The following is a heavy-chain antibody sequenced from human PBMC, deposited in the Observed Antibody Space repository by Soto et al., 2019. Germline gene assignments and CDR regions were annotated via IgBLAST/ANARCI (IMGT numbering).Heavy chain of an antibody. J-gene: IGHJ4*02. CDR1: ASSVSSSSYY. CDR3: GRLEGLATISYYFYY. V-gene: IGHV4-39*01. Sequence: SETLSLTCTVSASSVSSSSYYWGWVRQPPGKGLEWIGSVYYSGSTYYNPSLESRVTISVDKSKNQFSLKLMSLSAADTAVYYCGRLEGLATISYYFYYWGQGALVTVSS. CDR2: VYYSGST. D-gene: IGHD3-9*01.